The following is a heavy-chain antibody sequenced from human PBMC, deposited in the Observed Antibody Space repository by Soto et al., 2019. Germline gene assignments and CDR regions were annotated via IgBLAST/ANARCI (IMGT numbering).Heavy chain of an antibody. Sequence: SVKVSCKASGGTFSSYTISWVRQAPGQGLEWMGRIIAINGITKYAQKFQGRVTITRDTSASTAYMELSSLRSEDTAVYYCARDRNAFDIWGQGTMVT. CDR3: ARDRNAFDI. CDR1: GGTFSSYT. CDR2: IIAINGIT. J-gene: IGHJ3*02. V-gene: IGHV1-69*04.